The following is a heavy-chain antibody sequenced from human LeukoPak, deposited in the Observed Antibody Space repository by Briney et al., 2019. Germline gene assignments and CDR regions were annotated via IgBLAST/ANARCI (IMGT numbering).Heavy chain of an antibody. V-gene: IGHV3-30-3*01. Sequence: GGSLRLSCAASGFTFSSYAMHWVRQAPGKGLEWVAVISYDGSNKYYADSVKGRFTISRDNSKNTLYLQMNSLRAEDTAVYYCARDLAYSYTYYYYHYGTDVWGQGTTVTVSS. CDR1: GFTFSSYA. D-gene: IGHD5-18*01. CDR2: ISYDGSNK. CDR3: ARDLAYSYTYYYYHYGTDV. J-gene: IGHJ6*02.